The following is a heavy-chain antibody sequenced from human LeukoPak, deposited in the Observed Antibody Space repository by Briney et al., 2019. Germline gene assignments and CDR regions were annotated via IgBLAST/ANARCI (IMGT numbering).Heavy chain of an antibody. V-gene: IGHV3-21*01. CDR3: ARDPEDHGGKEYYFDY. Sequence: QSGGSLRLSCAASGFTFSSYSMNWVRQAPGKGLEWVSSISSSSSYIYYADSVKGRFTISRDNAKNSLYLQMNSLRAEDTAVYYCARDPEDHGGKEYYFDYWGQGTLVTVSS. CDR1: GFTFSSYS. CDR2: ISSSSSYI. J-gene: IGHJ4*02. D-gene: IGHD4-23*01.